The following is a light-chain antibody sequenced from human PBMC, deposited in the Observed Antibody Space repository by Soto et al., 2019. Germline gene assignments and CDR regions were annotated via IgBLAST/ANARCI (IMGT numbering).Light chain of an antibody. V-gene: IGKV1-5*01. Sequence: DINMTQSPSSLSAFIGDKVTITCRASQSINTWLAWYQQKPGKAPNLLIYDVSSFESGVSSRFSGSGSGTEFTLTISSLQPDDFGTYYCQHYKTFGQGTKVDIK. J-gene: IGKJ1*01. CDR2: DVS. CDR3: QHYKT. CDR1: QSINTW.